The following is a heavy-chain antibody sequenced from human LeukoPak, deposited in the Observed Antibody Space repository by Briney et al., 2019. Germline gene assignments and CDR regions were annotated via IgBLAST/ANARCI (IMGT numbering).Heavy chain of an antibody. V-gene: IGHV3-48*04. CDR3: AKDRTSWIQTYFDY. Sequence: GGSLRLSCTVSGFTFSTYSMNWVRQAPGKGLEWISYISTSSSTMYADSVKGRFTLSRDNAKNSLYLQMNSLRTEDVALYYCAKDRTSWIQTYFDYWGQGTLVTVSS. J-gene: IGHJ4*02. CDR2: ISTSSSTM. D-gene: IGHD5-18*01. CDR1: GFTFSTYS.